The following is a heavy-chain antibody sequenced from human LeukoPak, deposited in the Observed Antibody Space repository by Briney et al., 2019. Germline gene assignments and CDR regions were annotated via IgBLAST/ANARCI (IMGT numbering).Heavy chain of an antibody. Sequence: SETLSLTCTVSGGSISSSSYYWGWIRQPPGKGLEWIGSIYYSGSTYYNPSLKSRVTISLDTSKNQFSLRLSSVTAADTAVYYCAGFSTYYYDSSGYIWGQGTLVTVSS. V-gene: IGHV4-39*07. CDR2: IYYSGST. D-gene: IGHD3-22*01. CDR3: AGFSTYYYDSSGYI. CDR1: GGSISSSSYY. J-gene: IGHJ4*02.